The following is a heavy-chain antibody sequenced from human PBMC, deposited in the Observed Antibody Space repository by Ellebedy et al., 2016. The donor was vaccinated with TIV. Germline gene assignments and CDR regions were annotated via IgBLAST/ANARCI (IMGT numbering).Heavy chain of an antibody. CDR3: ARVQPHYFDY. J-gene: IGHJ4*02. CDR1: GYTFTKYG. Sequence: AASVKVSCKASGYTFTKYGLTWVRQAPGQGLEWMGWISTYNGNTNSVQKFQGRVTMTTDTSTSTAYMELRSLTSDDTAMYYCARVQPHYFDYWGKGTQVTVSS. D-gene: IGHD2-2*01. V-gene: IGHV1-18*01. CDR2: ISTYNGNT.